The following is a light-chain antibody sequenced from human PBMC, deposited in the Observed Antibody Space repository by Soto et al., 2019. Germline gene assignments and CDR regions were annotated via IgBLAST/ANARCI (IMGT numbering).Light chain of an antibody. CDR3: CSYASSVV. CDR2: EVN. CDR1: SNNIGGYSL. Sequence: QSALTQPASVSGSPGQSITISCTGSSNNIGGYSLVSWYQQSPGKVPKLLIFEVNKRPSGVSDRFSGSKSGDTASLTISGLQAEDEAGYFCCSYASSVVFGGGTKLTVL. V-gene: IGLV2-23*02. J-gene: IGLJ2*01.